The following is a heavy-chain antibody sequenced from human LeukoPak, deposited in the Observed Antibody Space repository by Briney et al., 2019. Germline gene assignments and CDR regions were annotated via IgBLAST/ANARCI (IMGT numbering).Heavy chain of an antibody. V-gene: IGHV3-23*01. Sequence: TGESLRLSCAASGFTFTDSGMTWVRQPPGKGLEWVATISSSVGNTIYIDSVKDRFTISRDNSKNTLYLQMNSLRAEDSAIYYCAKGGGYAPLDSWGQGTLVTVSS. J-gene: IGHJ4*02. CDR3: AKGGGYAPLDS. D-gene: IGHD5-12*01. CDR2: ISSSVGNT. CDR1: GFTFTDSG.